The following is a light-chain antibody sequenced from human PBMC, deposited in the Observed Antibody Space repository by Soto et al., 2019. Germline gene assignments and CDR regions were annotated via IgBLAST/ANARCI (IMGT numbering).Light chain of an antibody. V-gene: IGKV1-5*03. CDR1: QSISSW. CDR2: KAS. J-gene: IGKJ1*01. Sequence: DIQMTQSPSTLSASVGDRVTITCRASQSISSWLAWYQQKPGKAPKLLIYKASSLESGVPSRFSGSGSGTEVTLTISSLQPDDVATYYCQQYNSLSWTFGQGTKVEIK. CDR3: QQYNSLSWT.